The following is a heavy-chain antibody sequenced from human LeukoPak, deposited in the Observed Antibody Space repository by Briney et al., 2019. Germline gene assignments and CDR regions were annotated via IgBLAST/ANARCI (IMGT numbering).Heavy chain of an antibody. CDR1: GGTFSSYA. CDR2: IIPIFATA. D-gene: IGHD3-22*01. V-gene: IGHV1-69*05. Sequence: GSSVKVSCKASGGTFSSYAISWVRQAPGQGLEWMGRIIPIFATANYAQKFQGRVTLTTDESTSTAYMELSCLRSEDTAVYYCARDRSLFYDSSGYYYGTFDYWGQGTLVTVSS. J-gene: IGHJ4*02. CDR3: ARDRSLFYDSSGYYYGTFDY.